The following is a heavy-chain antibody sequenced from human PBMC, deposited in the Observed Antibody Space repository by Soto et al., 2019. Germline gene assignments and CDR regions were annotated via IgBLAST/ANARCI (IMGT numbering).Heavy chain of an antibody. D-gene: IGHD6-13*01. J-gene: IGHJ5*02. CDR3: ARGLPSSSYWFDP. Sequence: SVKVSCKASGGTFSSYAISWVRQAPGQGLEWMGGIIPIFGTANYAQKFQGRVTITADESTSTAYMELSSLRSEDAAVYYCARGLPSSSYWFDPWGQGTLVTVSS. CDR2: IIPIFGTA. V-gene: IGHV1-69*13. CDR1: GGTFSSYA.